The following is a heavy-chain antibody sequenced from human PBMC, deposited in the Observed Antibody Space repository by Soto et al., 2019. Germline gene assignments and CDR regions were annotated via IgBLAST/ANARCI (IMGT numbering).Heavy chain of an antibody. Sequence: GGSLRLSCAASGFTFSDYYMSWIRQAPGKGLEWVSYISSSGSTIYYADSVKGRFTISRDNAKNSLYLQMNSLRAEDTAVYYCARTEMLDLNYYMDVWGKGTTVTVSS. V-gene: IGHV3-11*01. CDR2: ISSSGSTI. J-gene: IGHJ6*03. D-gene: IGHD2-8*01. CDR3: ARTEMLDLNYYMDV. CDR1: GFTFSDYY.